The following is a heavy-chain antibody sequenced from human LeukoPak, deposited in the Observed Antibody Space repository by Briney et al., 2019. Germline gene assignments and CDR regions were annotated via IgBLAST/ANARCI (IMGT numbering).Heavy chain of an antibody. V-gene: IGHV1-18*01. D-gene: IGHD3-10*01. CDR2: ISPYNGNT. Sequence: ASVKVSCKTSGYTFSSHSMNWVRQAPGQGLEGLGWISPYNGNTKYAQKIQGRATMITDISTSTAYLELRSLTSDDTAVYYCARGEYDLLGDYWGQGTLVTVSS. CDR3: ARGEYDLLGDY. CDR1: GYTFSSHS. J-gene: IGHJ4*02.